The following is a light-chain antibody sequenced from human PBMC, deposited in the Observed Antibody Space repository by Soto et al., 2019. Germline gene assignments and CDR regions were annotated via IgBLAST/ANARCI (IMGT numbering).Light chain of an antibody. J-gene: IGLJ1*01. CDR3: SSYADTNNYV. CDR2: EVT. CDR1: SSDVGRYDF. Sequence: QSVLTQPPSASGSPGQSVTISCTGTSSDVGRYDFVSWYQQHPGKAPQLLIFEVTNRPSGVPDRFSGSKSGNTASLTVSGLQPEDEADYYCSSYADTNNYVFGTGTKV. V-gene: IGLV2-8*01.